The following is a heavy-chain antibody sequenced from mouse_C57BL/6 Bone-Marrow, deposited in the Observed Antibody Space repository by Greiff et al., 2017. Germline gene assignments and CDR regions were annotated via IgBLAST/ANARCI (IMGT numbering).Heavy chain of an antibody. CDR1: GFNIKDDY. D-gene: IGHD2-4*01. V-gene: IGHV14-4*01. CDR3: TRYDYGYAMDY. CDR2: IDPENGDT. J-gene: IGHJ4*01. Sequence: EVQLQQSGAELVRPGASVKLSCTASGFNIKDDYMHWVKQRPEQGLEWIGWIDPENGDTEYASKFQGKATITADTSSNTAYLQLSSLTSEDTAVYYCTRYDYGYAMDYWGQGTSVTVSS.